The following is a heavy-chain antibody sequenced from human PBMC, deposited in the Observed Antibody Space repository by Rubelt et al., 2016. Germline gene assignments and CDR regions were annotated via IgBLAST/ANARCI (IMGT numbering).Heavy chain of an antibody. CDR1: GFTFDDYA. D-gene: IGHD5-12*01. J-gene: IGHJ4*02. V-gene: IGHV3-9*01. CDR2: ISWNSGSI. Sequence: EYGGGLVQPGRSLRLSCAASGFTFDDYAMHWVRQAPGKGLEWVSGISWNSGSIGYADSVTGRFTISRDNAKNSLYLQMNSLRAEDTAVYYCARERGGWGIVATALDYWGQGTLVTVSS. CDR3: ARERGGWGIVATALDY.